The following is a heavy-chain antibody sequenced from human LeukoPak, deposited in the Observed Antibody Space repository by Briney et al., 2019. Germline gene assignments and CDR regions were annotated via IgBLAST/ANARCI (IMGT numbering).Heavy chain of an antibody. CDR3: ASLSCSGGSCYVYNWFDP. D-gene: IGHD2-15*01. Sequence: PSETLSLTCTVSGGSISSSNYYWGWIRQPPGKGLEWIGNIYYSGSTYYNPSLKSRVTISVDTSKNQFSLKLSSVTAADTAVYYCASLSCSGGSCYVYNWFDPWGQGTLVTVSS. V-gene: IGHV4-39*01. J-gene: IGHJ5*02. CDR2: IYYSGST. CDR1: GGSISSSNYY.